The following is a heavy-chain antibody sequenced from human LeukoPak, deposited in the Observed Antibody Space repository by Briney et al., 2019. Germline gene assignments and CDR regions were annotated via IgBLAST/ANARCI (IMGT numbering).Heavy chain of an antibody. CDR1: GFTFSSYA. J-gene: IGHJ4*02. CDR2: ISGSGSRT. Sequence: GSLRLSCAASGFTFSSYAMIWVRPIPGKGLEGLEWVSSISGSGSRTYYADSVKCRVTVSRGNSKNTLYLQMDSQRAEDTSAYYCARDGQTARTADYWGQGTLVTVSS. V-gene: IGHV3-23*01. CDR3: ARDGQTARTADY. D-gene: IGHD1/OR15-1a*01.